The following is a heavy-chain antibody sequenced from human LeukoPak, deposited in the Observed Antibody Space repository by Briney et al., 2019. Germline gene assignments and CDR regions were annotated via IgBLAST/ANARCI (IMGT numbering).Heavy chain of an antibody. D-gene: IGHD2-15*01. CDR1: GGSISSGDYY. J-gene: IGHJ4*02. Sequence: SETLSLTCTVSGGSISSGDYYWSWIRQPPGTGLGWIGYIYYSGSTYYNPSLKSRVTISVDTSKNQFSLKLSSVTAADTAVYYCARVLCSGGSCYFDYWGQGTLVTVSS. CDR2: IYYSGST. CDR3: ARVLCSGGSCYFDY. V-gene: IGHV4-30-4*02.